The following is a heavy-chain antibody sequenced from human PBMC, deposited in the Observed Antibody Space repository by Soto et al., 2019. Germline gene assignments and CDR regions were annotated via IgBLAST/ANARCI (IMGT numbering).Heavy chain of an antibody. CDR1: GFTFSSYG. V-gene: IGHV3-30*18. CDR2: ISYDGSNK. Sequence: QVQLVESGGGVVQPGRSLRLSCAASGFTFSSYGMHWVRQAPGKGLEWVAVISYDGSNKYYADSVKGRFTISRDNSKNTLYLQMNSLRAEDTAVYYCAKDWLDFDYWGQGTLVTVSS. J-gene: IGHJ4*02. CDR3: AKDWLDFDY. D-gene: IGHD6-19*01.